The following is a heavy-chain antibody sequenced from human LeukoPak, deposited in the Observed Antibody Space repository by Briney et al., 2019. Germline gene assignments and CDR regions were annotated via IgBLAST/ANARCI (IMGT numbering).Heavy chain of an antibody. CDR2: IRQDGSEK. CDR1: GFTFRSYW. J-gene: IGHJ4*02. CDR3: ARDSRRSGYNY. V-gene: IGHV3-7*01. D-gene: IGHD5-12*01. Sequence: GGSLRLSCAASGFTFRSYWMNWVRQAPGQGLEWVANIRQDGSEKYYVDSVKGRFTISRDNAKNSLYLQMNSLRAEDTAVYYCARDSRRSGYNYWGQGTLVTVSS.